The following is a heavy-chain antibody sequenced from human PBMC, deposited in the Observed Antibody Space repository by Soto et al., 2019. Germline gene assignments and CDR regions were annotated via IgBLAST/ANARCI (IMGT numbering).Heavy chain of an antibody. J-gene: IGHJ4*02. CDR1: GGSISSYY. CDR2: INHSGST. Sequence: PSETLSLTCTVSGGSISSYYWSWIRQPPGKGLEWIGEINHSGSTNYNPSLKSRLTISVDTSKNQFSLKLSSVTAADTAVYYCARGRFEAYGDYYPYYFDYWGQGTLVTVPS. V-gene: IGHV4-59*01. CDR3: ARGRFEAYGDYYPYYFDY. D-gene: IGHD4-17*01.